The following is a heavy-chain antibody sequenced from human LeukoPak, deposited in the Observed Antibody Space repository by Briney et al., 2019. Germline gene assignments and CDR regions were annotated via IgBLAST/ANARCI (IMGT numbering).Heavy chain of an antibody. J-gene: IGHJ4*02. D-gene: IGHD5-18*01. V-gene: IGHV3-21*01. Sequence: PGGSLRLSCAASGFTFSSYSMNWVRQSPGKGLEWVSSISSSSSYIYYADSVKGRFTISRDNAKKSLYLQMNSLRAEDTAVYYCASVGISGDSYGPGEFDYWGQGTLVTVSS. CDR1: GFTFSSYS. CDR2: ISSSSSYI. CDR3: ASVGISGDSYGPGEFDY.